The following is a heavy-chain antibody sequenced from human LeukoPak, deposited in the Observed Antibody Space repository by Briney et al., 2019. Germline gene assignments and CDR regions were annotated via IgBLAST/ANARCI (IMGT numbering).Heavy chain of an antibody. CDR1: GYTFTSYG. Sequence: ASVKVSCKASGYTFTSYGIGWVRQAPGQGLEWMGWISAYNGNTNYAQKLQGRVTMTTDTSTSTAYMELRSLRSDDTAVYYCARRYCTNGVCYTGFDYWGQGTLVTVSS. J-gene: IGHJ4*02. CDR2: ISAYNGNT. CDR3: ARRYCTNGVCYTGFDY. V-gene: IGHV1-18*01. D-gene: IGHD2-8*01.